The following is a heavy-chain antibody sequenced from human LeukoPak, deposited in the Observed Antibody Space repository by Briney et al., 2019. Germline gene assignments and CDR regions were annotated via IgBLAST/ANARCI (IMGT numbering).Heavy chain of an antibody. D-gene: IGHD3-3*01. CDR3: ARAYDFWSAYYFDY. CDR1: GFTVSSNY. V-gene: IGHV3-53*01. J-gene: IGHJ4*02. Sequence: PGGSLRLSCAASGFTVSSNYMGWVRQAPGKGLEWVSVIYSGDSTYYADSVKGRFTISRDNSKNTLYLQMNSLRAEDTAVYYCARAYDFWSAYYFDYWGQGTLVTVSS. CDR2: IYSGDST.